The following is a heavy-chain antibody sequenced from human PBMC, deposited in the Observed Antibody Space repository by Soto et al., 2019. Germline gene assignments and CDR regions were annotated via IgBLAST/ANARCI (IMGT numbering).Heavy chain of an antibody. CDR1: GFTFSSYA. D-gene: IGHD1-1*01. CDR3: AKDIGFGLEPVLRYFDY. Sequence: GGSLRLSCAASGFTFSSYAMSWVRQAPGKGLEWVSAISGSGGSTYYADSVKGRFTISRDNSKNTLYLQMNSLRAEDTAVYYCAKDIGFGLEPVLRYFDYWGQGTLVTVSS. V-gene: IGHV3-23*01. CDR2: ISGSGGST. J-gene: IGHJ4*02.